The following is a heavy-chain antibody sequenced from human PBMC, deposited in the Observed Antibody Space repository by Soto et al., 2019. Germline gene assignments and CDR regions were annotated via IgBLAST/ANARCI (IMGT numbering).Heavy chain of an antibody. Sequence: QVQLQESGPGMVKPSGTLSLTCGVSGDSITSDKWWGWVRQPPGKGLEWIGEIHQSGRTNYNPSLKSRVTILVEKSKNQVSLELSSMTAADTAVYYCARGGDWQFDYWGQGTLVTVCS. CDR1: GDSITSDKW. V-gene: IGHV4-4*02. D-gene: IGHD2-21*02. CDR3: ARGGDWQFDY. J-gene: IGHJ4*02. CDR2: IHQSGRT.